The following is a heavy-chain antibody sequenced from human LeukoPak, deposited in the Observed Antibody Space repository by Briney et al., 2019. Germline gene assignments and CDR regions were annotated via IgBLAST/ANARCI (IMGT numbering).Heavy chain of an antibody. Sequence: ASVKVSCKASGYTFTSYYMHWVRQAPGQGLEWMGWISAYNGNTNYAQKLQGRVTMTTDTSTSTAYMELRSLRSDDTAVYYCARDYTGYFPWGQGTLVIVSS. J-gene: IGHJ5*02. CDR2: ISAYNGNT. CDR1: GYTFTSYY. V-gene: IGHV1-18*04. CDR3: ARDYTGYFP. D-gene: IGHD3-9*01.